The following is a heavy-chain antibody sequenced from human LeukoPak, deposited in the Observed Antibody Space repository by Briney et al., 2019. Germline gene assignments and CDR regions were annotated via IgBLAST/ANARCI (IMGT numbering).Heavy chain of an antibody. Sequence: GGPLRLSCVASGFTFSNYAMHWVRQAPGKGLEWVAFIRHDGSSIYYADSVKGRFTISRDNSKNSLYLQMNSVRAEDTAVYYCARGTSAGDYWGQGTLVTVSS. CDR2: IRHDGSSI. V-gene: IGHV3-30*02. CDR1: GFTFSNYA. J-gene: IGHJ4*02. CDR3: ARGTSAGDY.